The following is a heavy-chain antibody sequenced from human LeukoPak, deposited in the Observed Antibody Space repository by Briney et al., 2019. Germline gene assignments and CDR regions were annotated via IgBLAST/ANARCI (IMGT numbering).Heavy chain of an antibody. CDR2: IYSSGST. CDR1: GVSISSGSNY. D-gene: IGHD5-18*01. CDR3: ARNGYSYGYGPYYYYYMDV. Sequence: SETLSLTCSVSGVSISSGSNYWGWIRQPPGKTLEWIGSIYSSGSTYYNSSLKSRVTISVDTSKNQFSLKLSSVTAADTAVYYCARNGYSYGYGPYYYYYMDVWGKGTTVTISS. V-gene: IGHV4-39*07. J-gene: IGHJ6*03.